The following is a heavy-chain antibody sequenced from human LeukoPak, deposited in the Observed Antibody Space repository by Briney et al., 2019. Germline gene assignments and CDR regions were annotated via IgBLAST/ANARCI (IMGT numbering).Heavy chain of an antibody. Sequence: SETLSLTCTVSGGSLNSYYWSWIPHPPGKGLECIGYIHYTGSTNYNPSLTSRVTISVDTSKSQFSLKLSSVTAADTAIYYCARGGYYGSGNDFRFDPWGQGTLVTVSS. CDR3: ARGGYYGSGNDFRFDP. J-gene: IGHJ5*02. CDR1: GGSLNSYY. V-gene: IGHV4-59*01. D-gene: IGHD3-10*01. CDR2: IHYTGST.